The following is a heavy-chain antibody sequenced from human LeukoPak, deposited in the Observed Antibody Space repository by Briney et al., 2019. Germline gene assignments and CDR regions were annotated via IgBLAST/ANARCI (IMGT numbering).Heavy chain of an antibody. CDR3: ARDSVDGDVFDI. CDR2: ISGSGGNS. Sequence: GGSLRLSCAASGFTCSSYAMNWVLQSPVKELEWVSGISGSGGNSFYADSVKGRFTISRDNAKTSLYLQMSSLRAEDTAVYYCARDSVDGDVFDIWGQGTMVTVSS. D-gene: IGHD5/OR15-5a*01. CDR1: GFTCSSYA. V-gene: IGHV3-23*01. J-gene: IGHJ3*02.